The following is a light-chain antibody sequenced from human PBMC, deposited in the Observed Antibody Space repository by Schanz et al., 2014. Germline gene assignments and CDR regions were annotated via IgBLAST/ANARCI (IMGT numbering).Light chain of an antibody. CDR2: EVS. J-gene: IGLJ3*02. Sequence: SALTQPPSASGSPGQSVTISCTGTSSDVGGYNYVSWYQQHPGKAPKLMIYEVSQRPSGVPDRFSGYKSGNTASMTISGLQGEDEADYYCCSYAGSSSWVFGGGTKLTVL. CDR1: SSDVGGYNY. CDR3: CSYAGSSSWV. V-gene: IGLV2-8*01.